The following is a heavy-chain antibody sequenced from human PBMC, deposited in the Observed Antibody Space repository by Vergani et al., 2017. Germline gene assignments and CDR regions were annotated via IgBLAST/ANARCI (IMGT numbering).Heavy chain of an antibody. V-gene: IGHV4-61*08. D-gene: IGHD7-27*01. CDR3: VRQTGGIFTFDP. CDR1: GGSISSGDYY. J-gene: IGHJ5*02. CDR2: VHETEGT. Sequence: QVQLQESGPGLVKPSQTLSLSCSVSGGSISSGDYYWTWIRQPPGKGLEWIGYVHETEGTNYNPSLKNRVTMSVDTSKKKFSLNLNSVTAADTAVYYCVRQTGGIFTFDPWGQGTLVTVSS.